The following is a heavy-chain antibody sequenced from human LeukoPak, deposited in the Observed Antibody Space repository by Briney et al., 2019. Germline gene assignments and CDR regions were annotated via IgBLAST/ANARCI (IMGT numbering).Heavy chain of an antibody. Sequence: SVKVSCKASGGTFSSYAISWVRQAPGQGLEWMGGIIPIFGTANYAQKFQGRVTITADESTSTAYMELSSLRSEDTAVYYCARGSLPGIAAAGTGIYFDYWGQGTLVTVSS. CDR2: IIPIFGTA. V-gene: IGHV1-69*13. CDR1: GGTFSSYA. J-gene: IGHJ4*02. D-gene: IGHD6-13*01. CDR3: ARGSLPGIAAAGTGIYFDY.